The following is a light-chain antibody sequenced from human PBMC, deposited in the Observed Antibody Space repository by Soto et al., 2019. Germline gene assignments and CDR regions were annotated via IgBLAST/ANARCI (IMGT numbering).Light chain of an antibody. CDR2: EVS. J-gene: IGLJ2*01. V-gene: IGLV2-14*01. CDR1: SSDVGGYKS. CDR3: SSYINTSTLV. Sequence: QSALTQPASVSGSPGQSIAISCTGTSSDVGGYKSVSWYQHHPGKVPKLVIFEVSNRPSGVSNRFSGSKSGNTASLTISGLQAEDEADYYCSSYINTSTLVFGAGTKLTVL.